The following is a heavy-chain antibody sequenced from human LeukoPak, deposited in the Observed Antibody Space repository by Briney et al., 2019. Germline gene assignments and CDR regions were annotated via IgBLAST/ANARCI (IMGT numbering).Heavy chain of an antibody. CDR2: FDPEDGET. V-gene: IGHV1-24*01. Sequence: ASVKVSCKVSGYTLTELSMHWVRQAPGKGLEWMGGFDPEDGETIYAQKFQGRVTMTEDTSTDTAYMELSSLRSEDTAVYYWATGLVQGVSFVDWGQGTLVTVSS. J-gene: IGHJ4*02. CDR3: ATGLVQGVSFVD. CDR1: GYTLTELS. D-gene: IGHD3-10*01.